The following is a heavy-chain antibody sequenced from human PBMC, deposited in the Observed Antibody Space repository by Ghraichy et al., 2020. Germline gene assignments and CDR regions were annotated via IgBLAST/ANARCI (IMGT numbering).Heavy chain of an antibody. V-gene: IGHV4-59*08. CDR2: VHYSEGT. Sequence: SETLSLTCTVSGDSMRSYHWNWLRQTPGKGLEWIGYVHYSEGTKYNPSLESRVTISLDMSKNQFSLTLSSVTAADTAVYYCARPGRLDAFDIWGEGNMVTVSS. CDR1: GDSMRSYH. J-gene: IGHJ3*02. D-gene: IGHD1-1*01. CDR3: ARPGRLDAFDI.